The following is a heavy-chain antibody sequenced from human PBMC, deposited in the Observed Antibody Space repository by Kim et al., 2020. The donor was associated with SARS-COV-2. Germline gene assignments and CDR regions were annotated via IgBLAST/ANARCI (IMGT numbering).Heavy chain of an antibody. V-gene: IGHV4-39*01. CDR3: ARHQSSGWYWGYAFDI. CDR1: GGSISSSSYY. Sequence: SETLSLTCTVSGGSISSSSYYWGWIRQPPGKGLEWIGSIYYSGSTYYNPSLKSRVTISVDTSKNQFSLKLSSVTAADTAVYYCARHQSSGWYWGYAFDIWGRGAMVAVSS. J-gene: IGHJ3*02. D-gene: IGHD6-19*01. CDR2: IYYSGST.